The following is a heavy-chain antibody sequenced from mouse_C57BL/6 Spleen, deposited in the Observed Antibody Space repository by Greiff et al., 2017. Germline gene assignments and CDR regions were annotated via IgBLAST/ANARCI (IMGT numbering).Heavy chain of an antibody. CDR2: IYPRSGNT. J-gene: IGHJ3*01. V-gene: IGHV1-81*01. CDR3: AREGDSSGHGFAY. CDR1: GYTFTSYG. Sequence: QVQLQQSGAELARPGASVKLSCKASGYTFTSYGISWVKQRTGQGLEWIGEIYPRSGNTYYNEKFKGKATLTADKSSSTAYMELRSLTSEDSAVYFCAREGDSSGHGFAYWGQVTLVTVSA. D-gene: IGHD3-2*02.